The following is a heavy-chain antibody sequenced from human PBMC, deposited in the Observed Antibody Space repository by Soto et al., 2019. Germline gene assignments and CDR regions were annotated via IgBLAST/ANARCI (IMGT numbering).Heavy chain of an antibody. Sequence: QLQLQESGPGLVKPSETLALTCTVSGGSISSISYYWGWIRQPPGKVLEWIGSIKYSGHTFYNPSLKSRVTMSVDTSKNQFSLRLSSVTAAETAVYYCAGVDIAVVPSTTFDYWGQGTLVTVSS. CDR2: IKYSGHT. J-gene: IGHJ4*02. CDR3: AGVDIAVVPSTTFDY. CDR1: GGSISSISYY. V-gene: IGHV4-39*01. D-gene: IGHD2-2*01.